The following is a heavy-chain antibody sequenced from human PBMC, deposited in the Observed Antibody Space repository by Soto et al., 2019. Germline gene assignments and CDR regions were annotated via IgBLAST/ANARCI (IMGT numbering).Heavy chain of an antibody. V-gene: IGHV5-51*01. J-gene: IGHJ6*02. D-gene: IGHD3-22*01. Sequence: PGESLKISCQCSGYSFTIYWIGWVRQMPGKGLEWMGIIYPGDSDTRYSPSFQGQVTISADKSISTAYLKWSSLKASDTAMYYCARREDYYDSSGYVSDGMDVWGQGTTVTVSS. CDR2: IYPGDSDT. CDR1: GYSFTIYW. CDR3: ARREDYYDSSGYVSDGMDV.